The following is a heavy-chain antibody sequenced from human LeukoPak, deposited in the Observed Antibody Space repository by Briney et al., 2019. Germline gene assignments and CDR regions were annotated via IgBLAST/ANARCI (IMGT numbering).Heavy chain of an antibody. CDR1: GGSISSSSYY. V-gene: IGHV4-39*01. D-gene: IGHD3-22*01. J-gene: IGHJ4*02. CDR3: ASPLVDYYDSSGYYYFDY. CDR2: IYYSGST. Sequence: SETLSPTCTVSGGSISSSSYYWGWIRQPPGKGLEWIGSIYYSGSTYYNPSLKSRVTISVDTSKNQLSLKLSSVTAADTAVYYCASPLVDYYDSSGYYYFDYWGQGTLVTVSS.